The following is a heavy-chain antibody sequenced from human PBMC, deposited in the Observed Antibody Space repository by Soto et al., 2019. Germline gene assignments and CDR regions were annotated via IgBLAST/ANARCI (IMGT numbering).Heavy chain of an antibody. CDR3: ARYCSSTSCYTGYYYGMDV. V-gene: IGHV1-8*01. Sequence: AASVKVSCKASGYTFTSYDINWVRQATGQGLEWMGWMNPNSGNTGYAQKFQGRVTMTRNTSISTAYMELSSLRSEDTAVYYCARYCSSTSCYTGYYYGMDVWGQGTTVTVSS. CDR1: GYTFTSYD. J-gene: IGHJ6*02. CDR2: MNPNSGNT. D-gene: IGHD2-2*02.